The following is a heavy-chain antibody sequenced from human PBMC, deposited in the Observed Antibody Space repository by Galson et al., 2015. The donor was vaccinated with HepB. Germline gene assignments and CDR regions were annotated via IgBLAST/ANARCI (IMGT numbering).Heavy chain of an antibody. D-gene: IGHD6-13*01. J-gene: IGHJ6*02. Sequence: VKVSCKASGGTFSSYAISWVRQAPGQGLEWMGGIIPIFGTANYAQKFQGRVTITADKSTSTAYMELSSLRSEDTAVYYCARDPPSIAAAGDYYYYGMDVWGQGTTVTVSS. CDR3: ARDPPSIAAAGDYYYYGMDV. CDR2: IIPIFGTA. V-gene: IGHV1-69*13. CDR1: GGTFSSYA.